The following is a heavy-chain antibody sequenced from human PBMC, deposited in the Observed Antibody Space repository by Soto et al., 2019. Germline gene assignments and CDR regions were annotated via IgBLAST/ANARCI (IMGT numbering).Heavy chain of an antibody. J-gene: IGHJ4*02. D-gene: IGHD2-2*01. CDR1: GFYFNNYG. V-gene: IGHV3-21*01. CDR3: AREDSIIIPAVSDF. Sequence: PGGSLRLSCEVSGFYFNNYGINWVRQAPGKGLEWVSSVSKSDYTYYSDSVKGRFTISRDNAKNSVSLQMNSLRAEDTAVYYCAREDSIIIPAVSDFWGQGTLVT. CDR2: VSKSDYT.